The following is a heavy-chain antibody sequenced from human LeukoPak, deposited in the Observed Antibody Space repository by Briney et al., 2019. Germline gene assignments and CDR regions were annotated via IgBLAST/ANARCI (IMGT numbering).Heavy chain of an antibody. V-gene: IGHV4-39*07. Sequence: SETLSLTCTVSGGSISSSSYYWGWIRQPPGKGLEWIGSIYYSGSTYYNPSLKSRVTISVDTSKNQFSLKLSSVTAADTAVYYCASAPAIFGNGMDVWGQGTTVTVSS. CDR1: GGSISSSSYY. CDR3: ASAPAIFGNGMDV. J-gene: IGHJ6*02. CDR2: IYYSGST. D-gene: IGHD3-3*01.